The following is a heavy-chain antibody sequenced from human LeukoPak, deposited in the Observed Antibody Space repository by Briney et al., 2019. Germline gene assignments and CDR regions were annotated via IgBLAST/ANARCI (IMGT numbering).Heavy chain of an antibody. V-gene: IGHV4-59*01. Sequence: SETLSLTCTVSGGSISSYYWSWIRQPPGKGLEWIGYIYYSGSTNYNPSLKSRVTISVDTSKNQFSLKLSSVTAADTAVYYCARQREWFGESQYYFDYWGQGTLVTVSS. J-gene: IGHJ4*02. CDR2: IYYSGST. D-gene: IGHD3-10*01. CDR1: GGSISSYY. CDR3: ARQREWFGESQYYFDY.